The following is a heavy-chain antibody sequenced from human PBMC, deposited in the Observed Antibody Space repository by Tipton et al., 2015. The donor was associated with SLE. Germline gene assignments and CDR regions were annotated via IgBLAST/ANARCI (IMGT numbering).Heavy chain of an antibody. CDR1: GGSFSGYY. J-gene: IGHJ4*02. D-gene: IGHD6-19*01. Sequence: TLSLTCAVYGGSFSGYYWSWIRQPPGKGLEWIGEINHSGSTNYNPSLKSRVTISVDTSKNQFSLKRSSVTAADTAVYYCAREGIRPGIAVAGLDYWGQGTLVAVSS. V-gene: IGHV4-34*01. CDR2: INHSGST. CDR3: AREGIRPGIAVAGLDY.